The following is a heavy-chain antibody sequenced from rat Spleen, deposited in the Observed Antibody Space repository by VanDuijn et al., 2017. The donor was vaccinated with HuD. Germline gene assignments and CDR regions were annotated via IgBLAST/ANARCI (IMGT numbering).Heavy chain of an antibody. D-gene: IGHD1-12*02. V-gene: IGHV3-1*01. CDR3: ARHYYYDGSYSYDVMDA. Sequence: EVQLQESGPGLVKPSQSLSLTCSVTGYSITSNYWGWIRKFPGNKMEWMGYISYSGSTSYNPSLKSRISITRDTSKNQFFLQLNSVTTEDTATYYCARHYYYDGSYSYDVMDAWGQGASVTVSS. CDR1: GYSITSNY. J-gene: IGHJ4*01. CDR2: ISYSGST.